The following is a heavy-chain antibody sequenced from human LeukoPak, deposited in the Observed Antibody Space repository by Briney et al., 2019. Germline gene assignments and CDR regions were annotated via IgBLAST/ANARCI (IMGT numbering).Heavy chain of an antibody. Sequence: GGSLRLSCAASGFTFSNYWMSWVRQAPGKGLEGVAIIKQDGSEKYYVDSVKGRFTISRDNAKNSLYLQMNSLRAEDTAVYYCARDRGGSGYEYYFDYWGQGTLVTVSS. V-gene: IGHV3-7*01. J-gene: IGHJ4*02. CDR2: IKQDGSEK. D-gene: IGHD5-12*01. CDR3: ARDRGGSGYEYYFDY. CDR1: GFTFSNYW.